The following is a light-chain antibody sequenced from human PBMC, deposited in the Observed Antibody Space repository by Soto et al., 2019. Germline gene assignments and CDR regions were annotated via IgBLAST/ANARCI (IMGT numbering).Light chain of an antibody. CDR1: QSVGSTY. CDR3: RHYINSQWT. V-gene: IGKV3-20*01. J-gene: IGKJ1*01. CDR2: AAS. Sequence: EIVLTQSPGTLSLSPGERATLSCRPSQSVGSTYLDWYKQKPGQAPRLLIYAASSSATGIPDRFSGSASATDFTLTIARLEPDDFAVYYCRHYINSQWTFGQGTKVEI.